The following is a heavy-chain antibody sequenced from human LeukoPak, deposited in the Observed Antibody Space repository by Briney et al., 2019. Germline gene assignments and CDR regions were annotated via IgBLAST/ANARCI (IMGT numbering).Heavy chain of an antibody. CDR2: INAGNGNT. D-gene: IGHD3-10*01. J-gene: IGHJ4*02. Sequence: ASVKVSCKASGYTFTSYAMHWVRQAPGQRLEWLGWINAGNGNTKYSQNFQGRVTITRDTSASTAYMELSSLRSEDTAVYYCARDQRELGGSGSYFDYWGQGTLVTVSS. V-gene: IGHV1-3*01. CDR3: ARDQRELGGSGSYFDY. CDR1: GYTFTSYA.